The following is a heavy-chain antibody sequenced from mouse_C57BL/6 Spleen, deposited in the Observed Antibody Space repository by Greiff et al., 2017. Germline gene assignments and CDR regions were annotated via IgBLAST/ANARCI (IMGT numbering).Heavy chain of an antibody. CDR3: ARGDGPWYFDV. CDR2: IYPGSGNT. V-gene: IGHV1-76*01. CDR1: GYTFTDYY. J-gene: IGHJ1*03. D-gene: IGHD2-3*01. Sequence: VQLQQSGAELVRPGASVKLSCKASGYTFTDYYINWVKQRPGQGLEWIARIYPGSGNTYYNEKFKGKATLTAEKSSSTAYMQLSSLTSEASAVYFCARGDGPWYFDVWGTGTTVTVSS.